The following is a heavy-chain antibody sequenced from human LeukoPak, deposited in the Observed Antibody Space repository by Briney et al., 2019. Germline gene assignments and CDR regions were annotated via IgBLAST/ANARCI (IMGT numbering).Heavy chain of an antibody. CDR2: ISGSGGKT. CDR1: GFIFSNYV. Sequence: GGXXXLSCAASGFIFSNYVMTWVRQAPGKGPEGVSSISGSGGKTYYADSVKGRFTISRDNSKKTLYLQMNSLRAEDTAVYYCANTGGLGYWGQGSLVSVCS. CDR3: ANTGGLGY. J-gene: IGHJ4*02. V-gene: IGHV3-23*01. D-gene: IGHD3/OR15-3a*01.